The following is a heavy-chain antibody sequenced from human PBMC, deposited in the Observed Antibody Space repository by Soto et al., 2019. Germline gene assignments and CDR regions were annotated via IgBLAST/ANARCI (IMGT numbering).Heavy chain of an antibody. J-gene: IGHJ4*02. D-gene: IGHD2-15*01. CDR1: GYTFTSYG. Sequence: ASVKVSCKASGYTFTSYGISWVRQAPGQGLEWMGWISAYNGNTNYAQKLQGRVTMTTDTSTSTAYMELRSLRSDDTAVYYCARVQGYCSGGSCYYHDYWGQGTLVTVSS. CDR2: ISAYNGNT. V-gene: IGHV1-18*01. CDR3: ARVQGYCSGGSCYYHDY.